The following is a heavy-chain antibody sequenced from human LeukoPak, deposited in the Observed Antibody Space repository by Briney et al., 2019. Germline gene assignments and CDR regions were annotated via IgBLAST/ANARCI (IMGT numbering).Heavy chain of an antibody. CDR1: GDSIISGTYY. D-gene: IGHD1-26*01. Sequence: PSQTLSLTCTVSGDSIISGTYYWTWIRQPAGKGLEWIGRVYTSGSTSYNPSLKSRVTISVDTSKNQFSLKLSSVTAADTAVYYCARDGVVGAAFDYWGQGTLVTVSS. CDR2: VYTSGST. V-gene: IGHV4-61*02. J-gene: IGHJ4*02. CDR3: ARDGVVGAAFDY.